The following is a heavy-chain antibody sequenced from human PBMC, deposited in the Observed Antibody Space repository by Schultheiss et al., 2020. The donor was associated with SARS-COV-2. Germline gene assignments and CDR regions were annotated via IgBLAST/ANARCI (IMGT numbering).Heavy chain of an antibody. CDR3: ARSPMVRGGADY. CDR1: GGSISSGGYY. V-gene: IGHV4-31*03. Sequence: SCTVSGGSISSGGYYWSWIRQHPGKGLEWIGYIYYSGSTYYNPSLKSRVTISVDTSKNQFSLKLSSVTAADTAVYYCARSPMVRGGADYWGQGTLVTVSS. CDR2: IYYSGST. D-gene: IGHD3-10*01. J-gene: IGHJ4*02.